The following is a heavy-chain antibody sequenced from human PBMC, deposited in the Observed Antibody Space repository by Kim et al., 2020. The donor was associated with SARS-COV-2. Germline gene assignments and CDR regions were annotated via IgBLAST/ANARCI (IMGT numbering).Heavy chain of an antibody. Sequence: SETLSLTCTVSGGSVSSGDYYWTWIRQPPGKGLEWIGYIYYSGSTNYNPSLKSRVTISADTSKTQFSLKLDSVTAADTAVYYCARGSYGYDHWRQGTLVTVSS. CDR3: ARGSYGYDH. D-gene: IGHD5-18*01. CDR2: IYYSGST. CDR1: GGSVSSGDYY. V-gene: IGHV4-61*08. J-gene: IGHJ4*02.